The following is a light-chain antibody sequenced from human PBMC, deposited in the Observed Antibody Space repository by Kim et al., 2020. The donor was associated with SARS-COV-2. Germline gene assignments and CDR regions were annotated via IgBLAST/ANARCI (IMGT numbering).Light chain of an antibody. CDR2: DVT. CDR1: SSDIGRYDF. Sequence: GQPITSSCAGTSSDIGRYDFVSWYQHRPGKGPQLMIYDVTKRPSGVSNRVSGSKSGSTAALTISGLQAEDEGDYYCSSYTRSATVVFGGGTKVTVL. J-gene: IGLJ2*01. CDR3: SSYTRSATVV. V-gene: IGLV2-14*03.